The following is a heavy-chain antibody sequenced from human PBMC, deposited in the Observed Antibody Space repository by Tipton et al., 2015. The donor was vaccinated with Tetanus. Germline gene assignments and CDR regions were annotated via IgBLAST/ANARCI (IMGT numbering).Heavy chain of an antibody. V-gene: IGHV3-33*01. CDR1: GFTFSSYG. J-gene: IGHJ4*02. CDR2: IWYDGSNK. Sequence: SGFTFSSYGMHWVRQAPGKGLEWVAVIWYDGSNKYYADSVKGRFTISRDNSKNTLYLQMNSLRAEDTAVYYCARGGHGDILTGSGCFDYWGQGTLVTVSS. D-gene: IGHD3-9*01. CDR3: ARGGHGDILTGSGCFDY.